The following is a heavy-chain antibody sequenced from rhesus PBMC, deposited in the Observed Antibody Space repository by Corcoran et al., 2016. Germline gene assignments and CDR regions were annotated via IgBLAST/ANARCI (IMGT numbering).Heavy chain of an antibody. V-gene: IGHV1-180*01. D-gene: IGHD6-25*01. Sequence: QVQLVQSGAEIKQPGASVKLSCKASGYSFTNYYIHWVRKAPGQGLEWIGHIHPYNGNKVYGQNFQGRVTITTDTSTTTGYMELSSLRSEDTAVYYCTRAPAAGGFDYWGQGVPVTVSS. J-gene: IGHJ4*01. CDR3: TRAPAAGGFDY. CDR1: GYSFTNYY. CDR2: IHPYNGNK.